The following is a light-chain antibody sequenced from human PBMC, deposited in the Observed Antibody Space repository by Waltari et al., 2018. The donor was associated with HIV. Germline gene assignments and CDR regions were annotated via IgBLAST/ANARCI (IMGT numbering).Light chain of an antibody. CDR1: QSVSSSY. CDR3: HQYGSSPRT. J-gene: IGKJ2*02. V-gene: IGKV3-20*01. CDR2: GAS. Sequence: EIVLTQSPGTLSLSPGERATLSCRASQSVSSSYLAWYQQKPGQAPRLLIYGASSRATGIPDRFSGSGFGTDFTLTISRLEPEDFAVYYCHQYGSSPRTFGQGTKLEIK.